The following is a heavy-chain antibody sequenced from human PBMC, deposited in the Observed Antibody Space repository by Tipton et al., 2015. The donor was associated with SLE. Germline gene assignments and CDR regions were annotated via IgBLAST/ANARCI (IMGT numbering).Heavy chain of an antibody. CDR1: GESFSASQ. J-gene: IGHJ4*02. CDR2: INHTGGT. Sequence: TLSLTCTVYGESFSASQWTWIRQPPGKGLEWIGEINHTGGTNYNPSLESRVTISVDTSKNQLSLKLSAVTAADTAVYYCARALWKGGDYWGQGTLVTVSS. V-gene: IGHV4-34*01. D-gene: IGHD1-1*01. CDR3: ARALWKGGDY.